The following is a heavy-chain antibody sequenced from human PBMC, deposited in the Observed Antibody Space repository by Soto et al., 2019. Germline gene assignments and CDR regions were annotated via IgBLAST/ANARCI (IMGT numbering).Heavy chain of an antibody. Sequence: GGSLRLSCAASGFTFSNYGMSWVRQAPGKGLEWVSGIRGSGAATYHADSVKGRFTISRDNSKNTLHLQMNNLRAEDTAVYYCAKGYCGGDCYRWPDGIYGMDVWGQGTTVTVSS. J-gene: IGHJ6*02. D-gene: IGHD2-21*02. CDR3: AKGYCGGDCYRWPDGIYGMDV. CDR1: GFTFSNYG. V-gene: IGHV3-23*01. CDR2: IRGSGAAT.